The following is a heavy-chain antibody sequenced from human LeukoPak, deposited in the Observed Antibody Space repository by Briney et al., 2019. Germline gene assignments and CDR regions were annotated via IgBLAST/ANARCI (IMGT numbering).Heavy chain of an antibody. D-gene: IGHD2-15*01. V-gene: IGHV4-59*01. CDR1: GGSISSYY. CDR2: IYYSGRT. Sequence: SETLSLTCTVSGGSISSYYWSWIRQSPGKGLEWIGYIYYSGRTNYNPSLRSRVTMSVDTTKNQFSLNLTSVTAADTAVYYCARVRGPTDWFNPWGPGTLVTVSS. CDR3: ARVRGPTDWFNP. J-gene: IGHJ5*02.